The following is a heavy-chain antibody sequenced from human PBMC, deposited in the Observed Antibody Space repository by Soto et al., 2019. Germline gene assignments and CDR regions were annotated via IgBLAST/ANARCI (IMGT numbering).Heavy chain of an antibody. J-gene: IGHJ4*02. D-gene: IGHD2-21*02. Sequence: GGSLRLSCAASGFTFSSYAMHWVRQAPGKGLEWVAVISYDGSNKYYADSVKGRFTISRDNSKNTLYLQMNSLRAEDTAVYYCASDRNCGGDCYLDVWGQGTLVTVSS. CDR2: ISYDGSNK. V-gene: IGHV3-30-3*01. CDR3: ASDRNCGGDCYLDV. CDR1: GFTFSSYA.